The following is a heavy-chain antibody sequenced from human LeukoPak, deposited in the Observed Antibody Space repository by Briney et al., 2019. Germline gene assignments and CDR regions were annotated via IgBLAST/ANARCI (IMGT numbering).Heavy chain of an antibody. CDR1: GASISNYY. CDR2: IYYNGRT. V-gene: IGHV4-59*01. D-gene: IGHD2-2*01. J-gene: IGHJ5*02. Sequence: SETLSPTCTVSGASISNYYWSWIRQPPGKGLEWIGYIYYNGRTNYNPSLKSRVTISLDTSKNQFSLKLSSVTAADTAVYYCARGADCRSTSCYGHWFDPWGQGTLVTVSS. CDR3: ARGADCRSTSCYGHWFDP.